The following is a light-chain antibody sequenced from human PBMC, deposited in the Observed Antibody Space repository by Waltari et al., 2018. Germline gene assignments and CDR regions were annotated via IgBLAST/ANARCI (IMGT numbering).Light chain of an antibody. Sequence: QSALTQPAPVSGSPGQSITISCPGTSSDVGAYTYVAWYQQHPGKAPKLMIYEVSNRPSGVSNRFSGSKSGNTASLTISGLQAEDEADYYCSSYTTSTSYVVFGGGTKLTVL. V-gene: IGLV2-14*01. CDR1: SSDVGAYTY. J-gene: IGLJ2*01. CDR3: SSYTTSTSYVV. CDR2: EVS.